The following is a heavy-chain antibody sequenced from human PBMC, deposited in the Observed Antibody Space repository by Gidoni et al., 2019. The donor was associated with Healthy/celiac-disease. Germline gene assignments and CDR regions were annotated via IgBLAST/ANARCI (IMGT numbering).Heavy chain of an antibody. V-gene: IGHV3-33*01. Sequence: QVQLVESGGGVVQPGRSLSLSCAASGFTFSSYGMHWVRQAPGKGLEWVAVIWYDGSNKYYADSVKGRFTISRDNSKNTLYLQMNSLRAEDTAVYYCARDSRDFWSGYIYYYYGMDVWGQGTTVTVSS. J-gene: IGHJ6*02. CDR2: IWYDGSNK. CDR3: ARDSRDFWSGYIYYYYGMDV. D-gene: IGHD3-3*01. CDR1: GFTFSSYG.